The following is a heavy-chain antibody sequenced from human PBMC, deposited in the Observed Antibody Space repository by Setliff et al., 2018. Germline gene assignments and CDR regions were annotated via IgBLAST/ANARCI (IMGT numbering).Heavy chain of an antibody. CDR2: IDYSGST. D-gene: IGHD3-3*02. CDR3: ARDGLGAFSLRSMDV. Sequence: SLTCTVSGGSISSYYWSWIRQPPGKGLEWIGYIDYSGSTNYNPSLKSRVTISLDTSKNQFSLQLSSVTAADTAVYYCARDGLGAFSLRSMDVWGKGTTVTVS. J-gene: IGHJ6*03. CDR1: GGSISSYY. V-gene: IGHV4-59*01.